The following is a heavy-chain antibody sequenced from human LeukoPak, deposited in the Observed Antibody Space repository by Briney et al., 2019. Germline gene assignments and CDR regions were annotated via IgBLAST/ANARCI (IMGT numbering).Heavy chain of an antibody. V-gene: IGHV4-34*01. CDR2: INHSGST. D-gene: IGHD2-15*01. CDR3: ARGRYCSGGSCYLSYYYYYYMDV. Sequence: SETLSLTCAVYGGSFSGYYWSWIRQPPGKGLEWIGEINHSGSTNYTPSLKSRVTISVDTSKNQFSLKLSSVTAADTAVYYCARGRYCSGGSCYLSYYYYYYMDVWGKGTTVTVSS. J-gene: IGHJ6*03. CDR1: GGSFSGYY.